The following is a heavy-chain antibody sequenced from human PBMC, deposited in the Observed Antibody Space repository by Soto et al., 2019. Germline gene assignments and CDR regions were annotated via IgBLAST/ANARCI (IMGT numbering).Heavy chain of an antibody. J-gene: IGHJ6*02. D-gene: IGHD3-22*01. CDR2: INAGNGNT. Sequence: GPVKVSCKASGYTFTSYGIHWVRQAPGQRLEWTGWINAGNGNTKYSEKFQGRVPITRDTSASTDYLELSSLRSEDTAVYYCARDPNDSRAYYPLYYYGFDVWGQGTPVTVSS. CDR1: GYTFTSYG. CDR3: ARDPNDSRAYYPLYYYGFDV. V-gene: IGHV1-3*01.